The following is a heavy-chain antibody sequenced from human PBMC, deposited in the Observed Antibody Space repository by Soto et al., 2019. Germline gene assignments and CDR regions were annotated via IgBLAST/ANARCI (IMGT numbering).Heavy chain of an antibody. CDR3: ARARLEQQLVQNWFDP. J-gene: IGHJ5*02. V-gene: IGHV4-39*07. Sequence: SETLSLTCTVSGGSISSSSYYWGWIRQPPGKGLEWIGSIYYSGSTYYNPSLKSRVTISVDTSKNKFSLKLSSVTAADTAVYYCARARLEQQLVQNWFDPWGQGTLVTVSS. D-gene: IGHD6-13*01. CDR2: IYYSGST. CDR1: GGSISSSSYY.